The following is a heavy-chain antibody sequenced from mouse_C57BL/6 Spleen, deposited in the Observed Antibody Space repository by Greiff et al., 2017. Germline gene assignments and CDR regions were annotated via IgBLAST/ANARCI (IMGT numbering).Heavy chain of an antibody. CDR3: ARCSNYYAMDY. V-gene: IGHV14-3*01. CDR1: AFTIKNTY. D-gene: IGHD2-5*01. CDR2: IDPANGNT. Sequence: AQLQQSVAELGRPGASVKLSCTASAFTIKNTYMPWVKQRPEQGLEWIGRIDPANGNTKYAPKFQGKATITADTSSNTAYLQLSSLTSEDTAIYYCARCSNYYAMDYWGQGTSVTVSS. J-gene: IGHJ4*01.